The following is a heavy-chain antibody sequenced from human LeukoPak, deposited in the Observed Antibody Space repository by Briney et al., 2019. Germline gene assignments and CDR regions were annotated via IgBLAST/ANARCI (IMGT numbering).Heavy chain of an antibody. CDR3: AFGDCGITYDGFDI. D-gene: IGHD2-21*02. J-gene: IGHJ3*02. CDR1: AFTFSSYT. V-gene: IGHV3-21*01. CDR2: ISSSSSYI. Sequence: GGSLRLSCAASAFTFSSYTMNWVRQAPGKGLEWVSSISSSSSYIYYADSVKGRFTISRDNAENSLYLQMNSLRADDTAVYYCAFGDCGITYDGFDIWGQGTMVTVSS.